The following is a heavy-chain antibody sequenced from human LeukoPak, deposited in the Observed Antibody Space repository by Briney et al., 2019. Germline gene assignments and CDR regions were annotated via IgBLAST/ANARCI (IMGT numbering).Heavy chain of an antibody. J-gene: IGHJ4*02. Sequence: SETLSRTCAVYGGSFSGYYWTWIRQSPGKGLEWIGEINHSGSTNYNPSLKSRVTISVDTSKNQFSLKLSSVTAADTAVYYCAKTPNAFVRGGYYFDSWGQGTLVTVSS. CDR1: GGSFSGYY. V-gene: IGHV4-34*01. CDR3: AKTPNAFVRGGYYFDS. D-gene: IGHD6-6*01. CDR2: INHSGST.